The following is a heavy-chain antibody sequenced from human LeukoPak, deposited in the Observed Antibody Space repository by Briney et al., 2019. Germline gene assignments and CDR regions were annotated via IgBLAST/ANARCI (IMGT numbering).Heavy chain of an antibody. J-gene: IGHJ4*02. V-gene: IGHV1-46*01. Sequence: ASVKVSCKASGYTFTSYYMHWVRQAPGQGLEWMGIINPSGGSTSYAQKFQGRVTMTRDMSTSTVYMELSSLRSEDTAVYYCAPSSSSIGNFDYWGQGTLVTVSS. CDR3: APSSSSIGNFDY. CDR2: INPSGGST. D-gene: IGHD6-13*01. CDR1: GYTFTSYY.